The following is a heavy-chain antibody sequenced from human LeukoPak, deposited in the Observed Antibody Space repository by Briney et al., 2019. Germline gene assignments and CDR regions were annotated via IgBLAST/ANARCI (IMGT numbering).Heavy chain of an antibody. CDR2: INPNSGGT. CDR1: GCTFTGYY. V-gene: IGHV1-2*02. J-gene: IGHJ4*02. Sequence: AASVKVSCKASGCTFTGYYMHWVRQAPGQGLEWMGWINPNSGGTNYAQKFQGRVTMTRDTSISTAYMELSRLRSDDTAVYYCAITPHIAAAGSFDYWGQGTLVTVSS. D-gene: IGHD6-13*01. CDR3: AITPHIAAAGSFDY.